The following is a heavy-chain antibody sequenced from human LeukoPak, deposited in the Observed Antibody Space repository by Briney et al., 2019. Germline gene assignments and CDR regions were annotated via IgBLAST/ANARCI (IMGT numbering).Heavy chain of an antibody. Sequence: SETLSLTCTVSGGSISSYYWSWIRQPPGKGLEWIGYIYYSGSTNYNPSLKSRVTISVDTSKNQFSLKLSSVTAADTAVYYRARGAPNYYDFYFDPWGQGTLVTVSS. CDR2: IYYSGST. CDR3: ARGAPNYYDFYFDP. D-gene: IGHD3-3*01. V-gene: IGHV4-59*08. J-gene: IGHJ5*02. CDR1: GGSISSYY.